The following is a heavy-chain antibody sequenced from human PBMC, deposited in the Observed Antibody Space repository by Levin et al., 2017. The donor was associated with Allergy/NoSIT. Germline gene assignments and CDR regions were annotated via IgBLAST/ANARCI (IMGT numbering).Heavy chain of an antibody. CDR3: ARSPCTGGSCLYWYFDL. Sequence: TSQTLSLTCTVSGGSISSSDYYWGWIRQTPGKGLDWFGNIYFGGNTYYNPSLQSRVTLSVDTSKNQFSLRLTSMTAADTAVYYCARSPCTGGSCLYWYFDLWGRGTQVIVSS. D-gene: IGHD2-15*01. CDR2: IYFGGNT. CDR1: GGSISSSDYY. V-gene: IGHV4-39*01. J-gene: IGHJ2*01.